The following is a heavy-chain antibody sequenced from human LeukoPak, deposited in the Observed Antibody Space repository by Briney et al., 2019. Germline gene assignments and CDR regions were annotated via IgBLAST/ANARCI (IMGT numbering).Heavy chain of an antibody. Sequence: PGGSLRLSCAASGFTFSSFAMNWVRQAPGKGLEWVSAISGSGGGTYYADSVEGRFTISKDNSQNTLYLQISSLSGEDTAVYYCAKGRMGTTFDDWGQGTLVTVSS. CDR1: GFTFSSFA. J-gene: IGHJ4*02. CDR3: AKGRMGTTFDD. V-gene: IGHV3-23*01. CDR2: ISGSGGGT. D-gene: IGHD4-11*01.